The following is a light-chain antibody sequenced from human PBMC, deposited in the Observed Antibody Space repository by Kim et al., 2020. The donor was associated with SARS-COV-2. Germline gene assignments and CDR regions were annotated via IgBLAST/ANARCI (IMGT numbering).Light chain of an antibody. CDR2: DVS. CDR3: SSYTSSSTNYV. J-gene: IGLJ1*01. Sequence: QWLTISWTVTSSDGGGYEYVSWYQQHPGKATKLMIYDVSNRPSGISNRFSGSKSGNTASLTISGLQAEDGADYYCSSYTSSSTNYVFGTGTKVTVL. V-gene: IGLV2-14*03. CDR1: SSDGGGYEY.